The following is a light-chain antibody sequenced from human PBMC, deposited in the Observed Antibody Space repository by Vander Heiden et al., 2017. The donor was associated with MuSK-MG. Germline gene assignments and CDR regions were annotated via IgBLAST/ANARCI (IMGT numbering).Light chain of an antibody. CDR2: DVS. Sequence: QSALTQPASVSGSPGQSITISCTGTSSDVGGYNFVSWYQPHPGKAPKLMIYDVSNRPSGVSNRFSGSKSGNTASLTISGLQAEDEADYYCNSYTSSSTYVFGTGTKVTVL. CDR3: NSYTSSSTYV. CDR1: SSDVGGYNF. J-gene: IGLJ1*01. V-gene: IGLV2-14*03.